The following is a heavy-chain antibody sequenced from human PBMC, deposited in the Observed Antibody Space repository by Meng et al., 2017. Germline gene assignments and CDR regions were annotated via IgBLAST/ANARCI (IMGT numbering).Heavy chain of an antibody. CDR3: AKDLTAAAGS. Sequence: QVVGSGGGLVQPGGSLGLSCAGSGFPFSSYWMHWVRQAPGKELVWVSRIYSDGSRTSYADSVKGRFTISRDNSKNTLYLQMNSLRAEDTAVYYCAKDLTAAAGSWGQGTLVTVSS. CDR2: IYSDGSRT. D-gene: IGHD6-13*01. J-gene: IGHJ4*02. V-gene: IGHV3-74*01. CDR1: GFPFSSYW.